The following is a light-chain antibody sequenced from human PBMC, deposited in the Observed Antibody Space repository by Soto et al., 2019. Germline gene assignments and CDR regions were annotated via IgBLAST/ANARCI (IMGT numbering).Light chain of an antibody. Sequence: EIVLTQSPATLSLSPVERATLSCRASQSVSSYLAWYQQKPGQAPRLLIYGASTRATGIPATFSGSGSGTEFTLTISSLQPEDSAVYYCQQFNVWPLTFGGGTKVDIK. CDR2: GAS. CDR1: QSVSSY. J-gene: IGKJ4*01. V-gene: IGKV3-15*01. CDR3: QQFNVWPLT.